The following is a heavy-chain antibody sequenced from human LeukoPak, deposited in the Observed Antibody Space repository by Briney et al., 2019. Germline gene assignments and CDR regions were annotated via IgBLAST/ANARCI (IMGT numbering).Heavy chain of an antibody. CDR3: ARDYYGSGSQSGNFDY. V-gene: IGHV1-2*02. D-gene: IGHD3-10*01. J-gene: IGHJ4*02. CDR2: INPNSGGT. CDR1: GYTFTGYY. Sequence: ASVKVSCKASGYTFTGYYMHWVRQAPGQGLEWMGWINPNSGGTNYAQKFQGRVTMTRDTSTSTVYMELSSLRSEDTAVYYCARDYYGSGSQSGNFDYWGQGTLVTVSS.